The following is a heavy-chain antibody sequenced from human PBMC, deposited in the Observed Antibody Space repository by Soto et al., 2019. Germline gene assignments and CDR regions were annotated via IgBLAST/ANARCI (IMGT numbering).Heavy chain of an antibody. CDR1: GFTFSSYG. V-gene: IGHV3-33*01. CDR2: IWYDGSNK. J-gene: IGHJ4*02. Sequence: GGSLRLSCAASGFTFSSYGMHWVRQAPGKGLEWVAVIWYDGSNKYYADSVKGRFTISRDNSKNTLYLQMNSLRAEDTAVYYCARDLGKGARVAATSAGYWGQGTLVTVSS. D-gene: IGHD2-15*01. CDR3: ARDLGKGARVAATSAGY.